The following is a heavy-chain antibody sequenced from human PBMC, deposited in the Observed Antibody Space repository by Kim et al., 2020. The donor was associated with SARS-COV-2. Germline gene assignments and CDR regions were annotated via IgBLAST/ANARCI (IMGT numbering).Heavy chain of an antibody. V-gene: IGHV3-30-3*01. CDR2: ISYDGSSK. CDR1: GFTFSNYA. D-gene: IGHD2-2*01. J-gene: IGHJ5*01. Sequence: GGSLRLSCAASGFTFSNYAMHWVRQAPGKGLEWVAIISYDGSSKSYADSVKGRFTISRDNSKNTLYLQMNSLRAEDTAVYYCARDRGCTSSSCYSGYWF. CDR3: ARDRGCTSSSCYSGYWF.